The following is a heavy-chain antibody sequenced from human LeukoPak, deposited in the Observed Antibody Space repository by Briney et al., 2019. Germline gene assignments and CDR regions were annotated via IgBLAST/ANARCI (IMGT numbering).Heavy chain of an antibody. CDR1: GYTFTSYD. CDR3: ATYTAMVTGTFDY. D-gene: IGHD5-18*01. Sequence: ASVKVSCKASGYTFTSYDINWVRQATGQGLEWMGWMNPNSGNTGYAQKFQGRVTMTRNTSISTAYMELSSLRSEDTAVYYCATYTAMVTGTFDYWGQGTLVTVSS. V-gene: IGHV1-8*01. J-gene: IGHJ4*02. CDR2: MNPNSGNT.